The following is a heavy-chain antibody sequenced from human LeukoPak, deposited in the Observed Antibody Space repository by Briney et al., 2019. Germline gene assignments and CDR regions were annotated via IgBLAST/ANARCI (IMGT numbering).Heavy chain of an antibody. Sequence: GESLKISCKGSGYSFTNYWIGWMRQMPGKGLELMGIIYPGDSDTRYSPSFQGQVTISADKSITTAYLQWSSLKASDTAMYYCATYSSGMAYDYFDYWGQGTLVTVSS. V-gene: IGHV5-51*01. CDR3: ATYSSGMAYDYFDY. CDR2: IYPGDSDT. D-gene: IGHD3-10*01. CDR1: GYSFTNYW. J-gene: IGHJ4*02.